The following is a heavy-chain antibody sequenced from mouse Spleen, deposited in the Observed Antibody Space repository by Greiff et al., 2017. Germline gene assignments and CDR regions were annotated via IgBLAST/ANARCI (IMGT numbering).Heavy chain of an antibody. D-gene: IGHD2-4*01. V-gene: IGHV1-15*01. CDR2: IDPETGGT. J-gene: IGHJ3*01. CDR1: GYTFTDYE. CDR3: MVYYDYDVGFAY. Sequence: VQLQQSGAELVRPGASVTLSCKASGYTFTDYEMHWVKQTPVHGLEWIGAIDPETGGTAYNQKFKGKAILTADKSSSTAYMELRSLTSEDSAVYYCMVYYDYDVGFAYWGQGTLVTVSA.